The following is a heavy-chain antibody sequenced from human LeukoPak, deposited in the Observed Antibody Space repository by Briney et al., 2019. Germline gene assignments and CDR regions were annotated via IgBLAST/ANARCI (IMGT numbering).Heavy chain of an antibody. CDR1: GFTFSSYD. D-gene: IGHD5-18*01. V-gene: IGHV3-13*01. Sequence: GGSLRLSCAASGFTFSSYDMHWVRQATGKGLEWVSAIGTAGDTYYPGSVKGRFTISRENAKNSLYLQMNSLRAGDTAVYYCARGGFGYSYGHSYFDYWGQGTLVTVSS. CDR2: IGTAGDT. J-gene: IGHJ4*02. CDR3: ARGGFGYSYGHSYFDY.